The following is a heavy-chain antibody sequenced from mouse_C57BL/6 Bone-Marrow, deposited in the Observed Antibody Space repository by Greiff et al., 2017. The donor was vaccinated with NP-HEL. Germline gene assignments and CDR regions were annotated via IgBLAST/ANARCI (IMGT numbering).Heavy chain of an antibody. Sequence: VQLQQSGPELVKPGASVKISCKASGYTFTDYYINWVKQRPGQGLEWIGWIYPGSGNTKYNEKFKGKATLTVDTSSSTAYMQLSSLTSEDSAVYFCAPIYYYGSSYRYWYFDVWGTGTTVTVSS. D-gene: IGHD1-1*01. CDR3: APIYYYGSSYRYWYFDV. CDR1: GYTFTDYY. J-gene: IGHJ1*03. V-gene: IGHV1-84*01. CDR2: IYPGSGNT.